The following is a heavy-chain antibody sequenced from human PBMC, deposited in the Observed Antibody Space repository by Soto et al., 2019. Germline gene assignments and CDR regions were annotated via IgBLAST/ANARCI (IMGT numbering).Heavy chain of an antibody. J-gene: IGHJ6*03. CDR3: ARHASGVYNYHYMDV. Sequence: GESLKISCKGSGYSFTNYWIGWVRQMPGKGLEWMGIIYPGDSDTRYSPSFQGQVTISADKSISTAYLQWSSLQTSDTAMYYCARHASGVYNYHYMDVWGKGTTVTVSS. CDR1: GYSFTNYW. CDR2: IYPGDSDT. D-gene: IGHD3-10*01. V-gene: IGHV5-51*01.